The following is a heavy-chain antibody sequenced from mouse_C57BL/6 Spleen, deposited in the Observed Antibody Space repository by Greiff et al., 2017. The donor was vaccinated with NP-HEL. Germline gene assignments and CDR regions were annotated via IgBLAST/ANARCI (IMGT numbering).Heavy chain of an antibody. D-gene: IGHD1-1*01. CDR3: ARGPYYYGSSYRYFDY. V-gene: IGHV1-53*01. CDR1: GYTFTSYW. J-gene: IGHJ2*01. CDR2: INPSNGGN. Sequence: QVQLQQPGTELVKPGASVKLSCKASGYTFTSYWMHWVKQRPGQGLEWIGNINPSNGGNNYNEKFKSKATLTVDKSSSTAYMQLSSLTSEDSAVYYCARGPYYYGSSYRYFDYWGQGTTLTVSS.